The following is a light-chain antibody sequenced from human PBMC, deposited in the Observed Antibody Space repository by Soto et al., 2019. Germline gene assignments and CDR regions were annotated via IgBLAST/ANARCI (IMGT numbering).Light chain of an antibody. CDR1: QTIRSF. J-gene: IGKJ5*01. CDR2: AAS. Sequence: DIQMTQSPPSLSASVGDRVTITCRASQTIRSFLNWYQQERGKAPKLLIYAASSLQSGVPSRFSGSGSGTDFTLTISSLQPEDFATYYCQQSYSTPITFGQGTRLEI. V-gene: IGKV1-39*01. CDR3: QQSYSTPIT.